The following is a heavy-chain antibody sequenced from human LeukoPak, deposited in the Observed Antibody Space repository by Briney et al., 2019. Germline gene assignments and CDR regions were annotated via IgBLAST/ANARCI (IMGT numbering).Heavy chain of an antibody. CDR2: ISYDGSNK. V-gene: IGHV3-30*03. Sequence: GGSLRLSCAASGFTFSSYGMHWVRQAPGKGLEWVAVISYDGSNKYYADSVKGRFTISRDNSKNTLCLQMNSLRPEDTAVYYSQVSAYAFDIWGQGTMVTVSS. CDR3: QVSAYAFDI. D-gene: IGHD6-6*01. J-gene: IGHJ3*02. CDR1: GFTFSSYG.